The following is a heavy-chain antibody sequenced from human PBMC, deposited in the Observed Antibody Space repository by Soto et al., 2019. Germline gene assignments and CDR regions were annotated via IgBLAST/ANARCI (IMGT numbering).Heavy chain of an antibody. Sequence: ASVKVSCKASGGTFSSYAISWVRQAPGQGLEWMGGIIPIFGTANYAQKFQGRVTITADESTSTAYMELGSLRSEDTAVYYCARVNSGTQYYFDYWGQGTLVTVSS. J-gene: IGHJ4*02. CDR2: IIPIFGTA. CDR1: GGTFSSYA. V-gene: IGHV1-69*13. CDR3: ARVNSGTQYYFDY. D-gene: IGHD1-26*01.